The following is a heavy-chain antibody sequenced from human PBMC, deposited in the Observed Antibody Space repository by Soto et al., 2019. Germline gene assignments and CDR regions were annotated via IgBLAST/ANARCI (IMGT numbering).Heavy chain of an antibody. D-gene: IGHD6-6*01. Sequence: SLRLSCAASGFTFSNAWMNWVRQAPGKGLEWVGRIKSKTDGGTTDYAAPVKGRFTISRDDSKNTLYLQMNSLKTEDTAVYYCTTDKFYSSSELWSNYYGMDVWGQGTTVTVSS. J-gene: IGHJ6*02. CDR2: IKSKTDGGTT. CDR3: TTDKFYSSSELWSNYYGMDV. CDR1: GFTFSNAW. V-gene: IGHV3-15*07.